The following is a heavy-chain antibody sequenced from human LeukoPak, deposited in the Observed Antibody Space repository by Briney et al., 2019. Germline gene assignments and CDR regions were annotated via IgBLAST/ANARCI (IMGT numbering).Heavy chain of an antibody. CDR1: GGTFSSYA. CDR3: ARGDIVATTYNWFDP. D-gene: IGHD5-12*01. V-gene: IGHV1-69*05. J-gene: IGHJ5*02. CDR2: IIPIFGTA. Sequence: SVKVSCKASGGTFSSYAISWVRQAPGQGLEWMGGIIPIFGTANYAQKFQGRVTINTDESTSTAYMELSSLRSEDTAVYYCARGDIVATTYNWFDPWGQGTLVTVSS.